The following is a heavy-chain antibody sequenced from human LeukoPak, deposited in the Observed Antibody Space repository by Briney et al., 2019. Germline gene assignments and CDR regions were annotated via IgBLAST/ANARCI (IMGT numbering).Heavy chain of an antibody. Sequence: SETLSLTCTVSGGSISSGNYYWGWIRQPPGKGLEWIGSIYYSGTTYYNPSLKSRVTISVNTSKNQFSLRLSSVTAADTAVYYCARLLCSSGWYSAFDIWGQGTMVTVSS. CDR1: GGSISSGNYY. D-gene: IGHD6-19*01. CDR2: IYYSGTT. CDR3: ARLLCSSGWYSAFDI. J-gene: IGHJ3*02. V-gene: IGHV4-39*01.